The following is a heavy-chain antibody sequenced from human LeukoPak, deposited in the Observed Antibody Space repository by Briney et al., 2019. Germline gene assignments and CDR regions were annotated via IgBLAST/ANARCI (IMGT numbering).Heavy chain of an antibody. V-gene: IGHV3-7*05. D-gene: IGHD6-13*01. CDR3: ARVGRIAAAGTPEDY. CDR1: GFTFSSYW. J-gene: IGHJ4*02. CDR2: IKQDGSEK. Sequence: GGSLRLSCAASGFTFSSYWMSWVRQAPGKGLEWVANIKQDGSEKYYVDSVKGRFTISRDNAKNSLYLQMNSLRAEDTAVYYCARVGRIAAAGTPEDYWGQGTLVTVSS.